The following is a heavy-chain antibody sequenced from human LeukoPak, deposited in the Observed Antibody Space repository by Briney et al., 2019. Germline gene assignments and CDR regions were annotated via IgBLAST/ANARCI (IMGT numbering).Heavy chain of an antibody. V-gene: IGHV3-33*01. Sequence: GGSLRLSCAASGFTFSSYGMHWVRQAPGKGLEWVAVIWYDGSNKYYADSVKGRFTISRDNSKNTLYLQMNSLRAEDTAGYYCARDSYDSSGYYLVYDYYYMDVRGKGTTVTVSS. D-gene: IGHD3-22*01. CDR1: GFTFSSYG. CDR2: IWYDGSNK. J-gene: IGHJ6*03. CDR3: ARDSYDSSGYYLVYDYYYMDV.